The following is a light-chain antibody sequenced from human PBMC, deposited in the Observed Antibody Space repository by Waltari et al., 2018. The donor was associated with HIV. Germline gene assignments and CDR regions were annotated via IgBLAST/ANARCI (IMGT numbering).Light chain of an antibody. CDR2: DVS. CDR1: GSDVGGYNY. J-gene: IGLJ2*01. Sequence: QSALTQPASVSGSPGQSITISCTGTGSDVGGYNYVSWYQQHPGKAPKLMLYDVSNRPSGVSNRFSGYKSGNTASLTISGLQAEDEADYYCSSYTSSSTLVVFGGGTKLTVL. CDR3: SSYTSSSTLVV. V-gene: IGLV2-14*03.